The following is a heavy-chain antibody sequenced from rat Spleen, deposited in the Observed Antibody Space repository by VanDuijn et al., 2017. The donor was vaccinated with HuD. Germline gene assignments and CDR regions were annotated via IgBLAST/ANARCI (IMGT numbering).Heavy chain of an antibody. J-gene: IGHJ4*01. D-gene: IGHD1-12*02. Sequence: EVQLVESGGGLVQPGRSLKLSCAVSGFTFSDYTMAWVRQAPKKGLEWVASISYDGTATYYRDSVKGRFTLSRDNAKSTLYLQMDSLKSEDTATYYCATDGYYDGTYYSVYAMDAWGQGASVTVSS. CDR3: ATDGYYDGTYYSVYAMDA. CDR1: GFTFSDYT. CDR2: ISYDGTAT. V-gene: IGHV5S10*01.